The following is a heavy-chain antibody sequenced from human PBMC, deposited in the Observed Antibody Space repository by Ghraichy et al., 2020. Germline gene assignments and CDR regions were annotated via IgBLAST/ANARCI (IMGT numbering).Heavy chain of an antibody. V-gene: IGHV4-34*01. D-gene: IGHD6-19*01. CDR2: INHSGST. CDR1: GGSFSGYY. Sequence: LRLSCAVYGGSFSGYYWSWIRQPPGKGLEWIGEINHSGSTNYNPSLKSRVTISVDTSKNQFSLKLSSVTAADTAVYYCARSRYSSGWYGVRGWFDPWGQGTLVTVSS. CDR3: ARSRYSSGWYGVRGWFDP. J-gene: IGHJ5*02.